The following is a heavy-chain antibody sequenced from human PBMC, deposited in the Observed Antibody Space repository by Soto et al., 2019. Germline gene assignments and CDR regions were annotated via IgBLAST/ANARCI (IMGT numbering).Heavy chain of an antibody. J-gene: IGHJ6*02. CDR2: IIPIFGTA. D-gene: IGHD3-3*01. Sequence: SVKVSCKASGGTFSSYAISWVRQAPGQGLEWMGGIIPIFGTANYAQKFQGRVTITADESTSTAYMELSSLRSEDTAVYYCARGRYEAHYYYYGMDVWGQGTTVTVSS. V-gene: IGHV1-69*13. CDR3: ARGRYEAHYYYYGMDV. CDR1: GGTFSSYA.